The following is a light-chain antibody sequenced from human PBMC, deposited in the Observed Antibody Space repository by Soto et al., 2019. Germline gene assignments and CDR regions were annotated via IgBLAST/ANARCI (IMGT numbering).Light chain of an antibody. CDR3: PQSHNSFT. CDR1: QSVSSAY. CDR2: ASS. Sequence: EIVLTQSPGTLSVSPGERATLSCRASQSVSSAYLAWYQHRPGQAPRLLIYASSIRATGIPDRFSGGGSGTDFALTISRLEPEEFAMYYCPQSHNSFTFGQGTRLEIK. J-gene: IGKJ5*01. V-gene: IGKV3-20*01.